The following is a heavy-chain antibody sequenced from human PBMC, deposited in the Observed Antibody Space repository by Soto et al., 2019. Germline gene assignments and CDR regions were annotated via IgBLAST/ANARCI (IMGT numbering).Heavy chain of an antibody. CDR3: ARHSLATQPGDY. D-gene: IGHD5-12*01. V-gene: IGHV5-51*01. J-gene: IGHJ4*02. CDR1: GYSFSTYW. Sequence: GESLKISCKASGYSFSTYWIAWVRQRPGKGPDWMGIIYPGDSDTRYSPSFQGQVTISVDNSIDTAYLEWTTLRASDSAMYYCARHSLATQPGDYWGQGTRVTVSS. CDR2: IYPGDSDT.